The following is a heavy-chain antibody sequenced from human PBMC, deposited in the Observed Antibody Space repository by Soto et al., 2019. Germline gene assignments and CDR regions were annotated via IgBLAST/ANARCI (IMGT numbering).Heavy chain of an antibody. V-gene: IGHV4-34*01. CDR1: GGSFSGYY. Sequence: SETLSLTCAVYGGSFSGYYLGWIRQPPGKGLEWIGEINHSGSTNYNPSLKSRVTISVDTSKNQFSLKLSSVTAADTAVYYCAREPVMVYYGMDVWGQGTTVTVSS. CDR2: INHSGST. J-gene: IGHJ6*02. CDR3: AREPVMVYYGMDV. D-gene: IGHD3-10*01.